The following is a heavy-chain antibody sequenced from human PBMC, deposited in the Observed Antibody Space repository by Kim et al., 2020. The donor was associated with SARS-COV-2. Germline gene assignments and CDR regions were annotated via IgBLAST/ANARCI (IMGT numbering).Heavy chain of an antibody. Sequence: GGSLRLSCAASGFTFSSYSMNWVRQAPGKGLEWVSYISSSSTIYYADSVKGRFTISRDNAKNSLYLQMNSLRDEDTAVYYCARVLREYNWFDPWGQGTLV. V-gene: IGHV3-48*02. J-gene: IGHJ5*02. D-gene: IGHD3-16*01. CDR3: ARVLREYNWFDP. CDR1: GFTFSSYS. CDR2: ISSSSTI.